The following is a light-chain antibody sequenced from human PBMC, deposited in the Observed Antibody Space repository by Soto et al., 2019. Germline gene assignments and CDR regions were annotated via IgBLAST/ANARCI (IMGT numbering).Light chain of an antibody. CDR2: GAS. CDR1: QRVSSY. V-gene: IGKV3-15*01. J-gene: IGKJ4*01. CDR3: QQYSKWPLT. Sequence: EIVMTQSPATLSVSPGERATLSCRASQRVSSYLAWYQQKPGQAPRLLIYGASTRATGIPARFSGSGSGTEFILTISSLQSEDFVVYYCQQYSKWPLTFGGGTKVEIK.